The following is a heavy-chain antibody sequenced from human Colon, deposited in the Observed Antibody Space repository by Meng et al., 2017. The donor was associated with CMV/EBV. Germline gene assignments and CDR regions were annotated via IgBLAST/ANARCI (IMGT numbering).Heavy chain of an antibody. CDR3: ARYLTGAVAGIGSFDS. V-gene: IGHV3-53*01. CDR1: GFTVSSNY. Sequence: EVQLVESGXGLIQPGGSLRLSXAASGFTVSSNYMSWVRQAPGKGLEWVSNIYSAGTTYYADSVKGRFIISRDNSKNTLYLQMNSLRVEDTAVYYCARYLTGAVAGIGSFDSWGQGTLVTVSS. J-gene: IGHJ4*02. D-gene: IGHD6-19*01. CDR2: IYSAGTT.